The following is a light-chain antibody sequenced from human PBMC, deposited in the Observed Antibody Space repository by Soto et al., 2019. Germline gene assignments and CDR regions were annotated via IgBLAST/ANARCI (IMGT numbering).Light chain of an antibody. J-gene: IGLJ1*01. CDR2: DVS. Sequence: QSALTQPASVSGSPGQSITISCTGTSSDVGGYNYVSWYQQHPGKAPKLMIYDVSNRPSGVSNRFSGSKSGNTASLTISGLPAEDEADYYCSSYTSRSPLVFGTGTKVTVL. CDR3: SSYTSRSPLV. V-gene: IGLV2-14*01. CDR1: SSDVGGYNY.